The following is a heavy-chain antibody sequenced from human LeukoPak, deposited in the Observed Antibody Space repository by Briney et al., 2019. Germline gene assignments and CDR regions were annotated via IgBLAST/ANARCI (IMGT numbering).Heavy chain of an antibody. Sequence: SQTLSLTCAISGDSVSSNSAAWTWIRQSPSRGLEWLGRAYYRSKWYTDYAVSVKSRITITPDTSKSQFSLQLNSVTPEDTAVYYCASGWALNYWGQGTLVTVSS. J-gene: IGHJ4*02. D-gene: IGHD1-26*01. CDR3: ASGWALNY. CDR1: GDSVSSNSAA. CDR2: AYYRSKWYT. V-gene: IGHV6-1*01.